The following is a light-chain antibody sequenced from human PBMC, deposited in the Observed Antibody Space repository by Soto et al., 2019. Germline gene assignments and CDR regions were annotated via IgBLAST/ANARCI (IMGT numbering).Light chain of an antibody. CDR1: QSVLYSSNNKNY. Sequence: DIVMTQSPDYLAVSLGERATINCKSSQSVLYSSNNKNYLAWYQQKPGQPPKLLIYWASTRESGVPDRFSGRGCGTDFALTISSLQAEDVAVYCCQQYYDAPQTFAQGTKVEIK. V-gene: IGKV4-1*01. CDR2: WAS. CDR3: QQYYDAPQT. J-gene: IGKJ1*01.